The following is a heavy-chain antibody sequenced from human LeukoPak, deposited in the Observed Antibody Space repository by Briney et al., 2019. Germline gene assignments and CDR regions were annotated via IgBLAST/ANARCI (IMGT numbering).Heavy chain of an antibody. CDR2: IIPIFGTA. J-gene: IGHJ5*02. V-gene: IGHV1-69*05. CDR1: GGTFSIYA. D-gene: IGHD6-19*01. CDR3: ARDTAYSSGWFPFGWFDP. Sequence: ASVKVSCKASGGTFSIYAISWVRQAPGQGLECMGGIIPIFGTANYAQNFQGRVTITKDQSKNTPYMDLHTLISDDTAVYYCARDTAYSSGWFPFGWFDPWGQGTLVTVSS.